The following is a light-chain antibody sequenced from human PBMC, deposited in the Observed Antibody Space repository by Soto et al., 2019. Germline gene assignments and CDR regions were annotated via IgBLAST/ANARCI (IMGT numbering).Light chain of an antibody. CDR2: DAS. J-gene: IGKJ5*01. Sequence: DIQMTQSPSSVSASVCDTVTITCRASQDINVYLNWYQQKPGKAPKLLIYDASSLETGVPSRFSGSGSGTDFTFTISSLQPEDIATYYCQQYDNPPITFGQGTRLEIK. CDR1: QDINVY. CDR3: QQYDNPPIT. V-gene: IGKV1-33*01.